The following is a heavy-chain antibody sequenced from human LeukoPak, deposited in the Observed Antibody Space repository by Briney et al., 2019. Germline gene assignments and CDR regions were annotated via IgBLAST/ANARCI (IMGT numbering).Heavy chain of an antibody. Sequence: PSETLSLTCTVSGGYIGSYYWTWIRQPPGKGLEWIGYIYHSGSTNYNPSLKSRVTISVDPSKNQFSLKLRSVTAADTAVYHCARDSGTTGEVKFDPWGQGTLVTVSS. J-gene: IGHJ5*02. D-gene: IGHD3-10*01. CDR1: GGYIGSYY. V-gene: IGHV4-59*01. CDR3: ARDSGTTGEVKFDP. CDR2: IYHSGST.